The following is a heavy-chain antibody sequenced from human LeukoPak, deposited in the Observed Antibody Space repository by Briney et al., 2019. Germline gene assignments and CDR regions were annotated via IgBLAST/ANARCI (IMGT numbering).Heavy chain of an antibody. CDR2: IYYSGST. Sequence: SETLSLTCTVSGGSISSYYWSWIRQPPGKGLEWIGYIYYSGSTNYNPSLKSRVTISVDTSKNQFSLKLSSVTAADTAVYYCARQSLGYGDGPFDYWGQGTLVTVSS. D-gene: IGHD4-17*01. CDR1: GGSISSYY. V-gene: IGHV4-59*08. CDR3: ARQSLGYGDGPFDY. J-gene: IGHJ4*02.